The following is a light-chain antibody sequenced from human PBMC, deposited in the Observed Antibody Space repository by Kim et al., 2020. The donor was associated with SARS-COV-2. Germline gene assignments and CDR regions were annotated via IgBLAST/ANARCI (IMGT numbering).Light chain of an antibody. CDR2: GAS. J-gene: IGKJ2*01. CDR3: QQYGSSPYT. CDR1: QSVSSNF. V-gene: IGKV3-20*01. Sequence: EIVLTQSPGTLSLSPGERATLSCRASQSVSSNFLAWYQQKPGQAPRLLIYGASSRPGGIPDRFSGRGSGTDFTFTISRLEPEDFAVYFCQQYGSSPYTFGQGTKLEIK.